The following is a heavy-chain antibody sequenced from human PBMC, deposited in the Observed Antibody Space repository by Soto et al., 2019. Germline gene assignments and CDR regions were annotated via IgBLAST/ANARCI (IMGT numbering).Heavy chain of an antibody. D-gene: IGHD3-16*02. Sequence: GGSLRLSCAASGFTFSNAWMNWVRQAPGKGLEWVGRIKSKTDGGTTDYAAPVKGRFTISRDDSKNTLYLQMNSLKTEDTAVYYCTTDPFTTNLYRSEDTFGGVIAGQNDAFDIWGQGTMVTVSS. CDR2: IKSKTDGGTT. CDR3: TTDPFTTNLYRSEDTFGGVIAGQNDAFDI. J-gene: IGHJ3*02. CDR1: GFTFSNAW. V-gene: IGHV3-15*07.